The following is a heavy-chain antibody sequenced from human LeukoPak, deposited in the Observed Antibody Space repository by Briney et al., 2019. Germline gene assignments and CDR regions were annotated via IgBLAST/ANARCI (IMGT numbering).Heavy chain of an antibody. Sequence: PGGSLRLSCAASGFTFSSYAMSWVRQAPGKGLEWVSAISGSGGSTYYADSVKGRFTISRDNSKNTLYLQMNSLRAEDTAVYYSAKFYSSGWLPRYFDLWGRGTLVTVSS. D-gene: IGHD6-19*01. J-gene: IGHJ2*01. CDR1: GFTFSSYA. CDR2: ISGSGGST. V-gene: IGHV3-23*01. CDR3: AKFYSSGWLPRYFDL.